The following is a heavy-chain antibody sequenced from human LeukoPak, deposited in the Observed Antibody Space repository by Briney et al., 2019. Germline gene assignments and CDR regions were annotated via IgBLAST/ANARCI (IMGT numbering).Heavy chain of an antibody. V-gene: IGHV4-59*01. D-gene: IGHD1-26*01. CDR2: IYYSGST. Sequence: PSETLSLTCTVSGGSISSYYWSWIRQPPGKGLEWIGYIYYSGSTNYNPSLKSRVTISVDTSKNQFSLKLSSVTAADTAVYYCARVSRDGSYWGQGTLVTVSS. CDR1: GGSISSYY. CDR3: ARVSRDGSY. J-gene: IGHJ4*02.